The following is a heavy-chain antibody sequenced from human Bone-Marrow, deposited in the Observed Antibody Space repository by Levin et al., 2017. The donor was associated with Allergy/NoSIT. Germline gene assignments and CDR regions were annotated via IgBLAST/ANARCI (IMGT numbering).Heavy chain of an antibody. CDR3: ARETTYYFDTGGDLRAGWYFDL. V-gene: IGHV3-48*01. Sequence: AASVKVSCAASGFSFNTYNMHWVRQAPGKGLECISYISSGSGTSDYADSVKGRFTISRDNANNSMYLQMNSLRAEDTAVYYCARETTYYFDTGGDLRAGWYFDLWGRGTLVTVSS. CDR1: GFSFNTYN. D-gene: IGHD3-22*01. J-gene: IGHJ2*01. CDR2: ISSGSGTS.